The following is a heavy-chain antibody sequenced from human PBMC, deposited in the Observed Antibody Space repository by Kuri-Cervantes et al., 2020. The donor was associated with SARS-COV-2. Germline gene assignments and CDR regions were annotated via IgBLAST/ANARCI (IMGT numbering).Heavy chain of an antibody. V-gene: IGHV4-34*01. D-gene: IGHD2-2*01. Sequence: GSLRLSCAVYGGSFSGYYCCWSRQPPGKGLEWIGEINHSGSTNYNQSLTSRVTISVETSKNQFPLKLSSVAAADTAVYYCASIVVVPAASGYYYYYGMDVWGQGTTVTVSS. J-gene: IGHJ6*02. CDR1: GGSFSGYY. CDR2: INHSGST. CDR3: ASIVVVPAASGYYYYYGMDV.